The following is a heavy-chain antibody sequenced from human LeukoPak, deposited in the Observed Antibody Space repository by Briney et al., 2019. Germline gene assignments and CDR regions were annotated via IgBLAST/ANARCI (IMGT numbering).Heavy chain of an antibody. V-gene: IGHV3-33*06. D-gene: IGHD2-15*01. Sequence: GRSLRLSCAASGLTFSSYGVHWVRQAPGKGLEWVAVIWYDGSNKYYADSVKGRFTISRDNSKNTLYLQMNSLRAEDTAVYYCAKDLVVVASFIDYWGQGTLVTVSS. CDR3: AKDLVVVASFIDY. CDR2: IWYDGSNK. J-gene: IGHJ4*02. CDR1: GLTFSSYG.